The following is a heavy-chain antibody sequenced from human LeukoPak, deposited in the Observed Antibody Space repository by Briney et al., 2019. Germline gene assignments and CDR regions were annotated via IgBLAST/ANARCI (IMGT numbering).Heavy chain of an antibody. D-gene: IGHD1-26*01. J-gene: IGHJ4*02. Sequence: GGSLRLSCAASGYTFSSYWMSWVRQAPGKGLEWVAIIKQDGSEAYYVDSVKGRFTVSRDNAKNSLYLQMNSLRAEDTAVYYCARDTSSIVGPRFDYWGQGTLLTVSS. CDR2: IKQDGSEA. V-gene: IGHV3-7*01. CDR3: ARDTSSIVGPRFDY. CDR1: GYTFSSYW.